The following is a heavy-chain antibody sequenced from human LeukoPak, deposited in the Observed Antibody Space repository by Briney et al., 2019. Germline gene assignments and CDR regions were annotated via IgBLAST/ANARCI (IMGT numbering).Heavy chain of an antibody. V-gene: IGHV4-30-2*01. CDR3: ASDTGLALDY. CDR1: GGSLISGGYS. J-gene: IGHJ4*02. CDR2: IYHSGST. Sequence: SQTLSLTRAVSGGSLISGGYSWSWIRQPPGKGLEWIWYIYHSGSTYYNPSLKSRVTISVDRSKNQFSLKLSSVTAADTVVYYCASDTGLALDYWGQGTLVTVSS. D-gene: IGHD4-11*01.